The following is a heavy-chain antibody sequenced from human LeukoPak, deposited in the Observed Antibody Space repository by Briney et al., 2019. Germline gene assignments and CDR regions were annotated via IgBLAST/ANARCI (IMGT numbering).Heavy chain of an antibody. CDR1: GGSISSGASD. CDR2: INHSGST. J-gene: IGHJ2*01. CDR3: ARAARQGFTMIVVPLFYFDL. D-gene: IGHD3-22*01. Sequence: SETLSLTCTVSGGSISSGASDWGWIRQHPKRGLEWVGCINHSGSTYYNPSLGSRVTMSVDTSKNQFSLKLSSVTAADSAVYYCARAARQGFTMIVVPLFYFDLWGRGTLVTVSS. V-gene: IGHV4-31*03.